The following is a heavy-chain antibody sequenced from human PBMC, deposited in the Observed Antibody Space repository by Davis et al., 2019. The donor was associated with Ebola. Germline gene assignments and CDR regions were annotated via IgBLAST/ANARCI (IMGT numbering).Heavy chain of an antibody. D-gene: IGHD3-10*01. CDR1: GGSISSGGHS. V-gene: IGHV4-30-2*01. Sequence: MPSETLSLTCAVSGGSISSGGHSWSWIRQPPGKGLDWIGYIFHSGSTYYNPSLKSRVTISVDRSKNQFSLKLSSVTAADTAVYYCARYVLSGSGSYFDYWGQGGLVTVSS. CDR2: IFHSGST. J-gene: IGHJ4*02. CDR3: ARYVLSGSGSYFDY.